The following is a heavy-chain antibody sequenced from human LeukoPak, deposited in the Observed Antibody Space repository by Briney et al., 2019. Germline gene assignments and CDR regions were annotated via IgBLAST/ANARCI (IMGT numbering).Heavy chain of an antibody. CDR2: ISGSGGST. CDR1: GFTFSSYA. V-gene: IGHV3-23*01. D-gene: IGHD3-9*01. J-gene: IGHJ4*02. CDR3: AKVLADTPVYDILTGYYFDY. Sequence: GGSLRLSCAASGFTFSSYAMSWVRQAPGKGLEWVSAISGSGGSTYYADSVKGRFTISRDNSKNTLYLQMNSLRAEDTAVYYCAKVLADTPVYDILTGYYFDYWGQGTLVTVSS.